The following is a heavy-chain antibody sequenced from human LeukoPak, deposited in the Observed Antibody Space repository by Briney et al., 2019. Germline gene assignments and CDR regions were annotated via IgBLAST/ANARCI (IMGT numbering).Heavy chain of an antibody. CDR3: ARSMTTVTTRFFDL. CDR2: ITWNGVGT. V-gene: IGHV3-20*04. CDR1: GFTFDDYG. D-gene: IGHD4-17*01. Sequence: GGSLRLSCAASGFTFDDYGMIWVRQAPGKGLEWVSYITWNGVGTAYADSMKGRFTVSRDNVKNSLFLQMDSLRAEDTALYYCARSMTTVTTRFFDLWGRGTLVTVSS. J-gene: IGHJ2*01.